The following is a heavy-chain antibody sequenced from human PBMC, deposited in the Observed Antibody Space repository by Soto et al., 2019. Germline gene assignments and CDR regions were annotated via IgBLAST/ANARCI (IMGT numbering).Heavy chain of an antibody. CDR3: ARDRDLEWLYYYDGMDV. D-gene: IGHD3-3*01. CDR1: GFTFSSYA. V-gene: IGHV3-30-3*01. CDR2: ISYDGSNK. Sequence: GGSLRLSCAASGFTFSSYAMHWVRQAPGKGLEWVAVISYDGSNKYYADSVKGRFTISRDNSKNTLYLQMNSLRAEDTAVYYCARDRDLEWLYYYDGMDVWGQGTTVTVSS. J-gene: IGHJ6*02.